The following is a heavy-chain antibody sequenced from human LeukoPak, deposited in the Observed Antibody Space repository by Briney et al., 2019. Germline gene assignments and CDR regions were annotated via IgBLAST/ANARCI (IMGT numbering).Heavy chain of an antibody. V-gene: IGHV3-13*01. J-gene: IGHJ6*02. CDR1: GFTLSDYD. CDR3: ARAKRETSTRPWTSGMDV. CDR2: LGSAGDK. D-gene: IGHD3/OR15-3a*01. Sequence: QSGGSLRLSCAASGFTLSDYDIHWVRQPIGKGLDWVSGLGSAGDKYHAGSERGRFTISREDAENSVYLQINGLRPEDTAIYYCARAKRETSTRPWTSGMDVWGQGTRVTVSS.